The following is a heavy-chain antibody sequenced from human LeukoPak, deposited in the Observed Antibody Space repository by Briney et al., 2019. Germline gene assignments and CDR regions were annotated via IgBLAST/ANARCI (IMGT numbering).Heavy chain of an antibody. CDR3: ARLSGGSSSGLFDY. D-gene: IGHD6-6*01. V-gene: IGHV4-4*09. Sequence: SETLSLTCTVSGGSIGSYYWSWIRQPPGKGREWIGYIYTSGSTNYNASLRSRITISVDTSKNQFSLKLSSVTAADTAVYYCARLSGGSSSGLFDYWGQGTLVTVSS. CDR1: GGSIGSYY. J-gene: IGHJ4*02. CDR2: IYTSGST.